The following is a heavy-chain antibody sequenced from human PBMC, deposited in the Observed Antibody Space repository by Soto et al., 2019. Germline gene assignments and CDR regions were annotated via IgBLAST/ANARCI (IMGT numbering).Heavy chain of an antibody. J-gene: IGHJ4*02. V-gene: IGHV1-3*01. D-gene: IGHD1-26*01. Sequence: ASVKVSCKASGYTFTTYAIHWVRQAPGGSLEWMGWINAGNGNTKFSPKFQGRVTISRDTSASTAYMDLGSLTSEDTALYYCARGLAVLPVVGARAVDFWGQGTLVTVSS. CDR3: ARGLAVLPVVGARAVDF. CDR2: INAGNGNT. CDR1: GYTFTTYA.